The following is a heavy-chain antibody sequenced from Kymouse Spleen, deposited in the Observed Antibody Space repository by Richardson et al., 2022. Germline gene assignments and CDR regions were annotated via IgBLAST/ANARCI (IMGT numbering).Heavy chain of an antibody. J-gene: IGHJ6*02. Sequence: EVQLVQSGAEVKKPGESLKISCKGSGYSFTSYWIGWVRQMPGKGLEWMGIIYPGDSDTRYSPSFQGQVTISADKSISTAYLQWSSLKASDTAMYYCARHGTMVRGVRDYYYYGMDVWGQGTTVTVSS. CDR1: GYSFTSYW. V-gene: IGHV5-51*01. CDR3: ARHGTMVRGVRDYYYYGMDV. D-gene: IGHD3-10*01. CDR2: IYPGDSDT.